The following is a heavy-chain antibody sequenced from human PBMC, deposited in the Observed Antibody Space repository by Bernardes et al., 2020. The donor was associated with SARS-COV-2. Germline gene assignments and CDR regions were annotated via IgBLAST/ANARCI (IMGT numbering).Heavy chain of an antibody. D-gene: IGHD2-21*02. V-gene: IGHV4-39*01. CDR1: SGSISNSNYY. Sequence: SETLSLTCTVSSGSISNSNYYLGWIRQPPGKGLEWIGRIYSSGTTYKNPSLQRRVPMPVDSYKNQFSLRLTSVTAADTAVYYCVGSSCGRDCYIGGLRCWDYGMDVWGQGTTVTVSS. CDR2: IYSSGTT. CDR3: VGSSCGRDCYIGGLRCWDYGMDV. J-gene: IGHJ6*02.